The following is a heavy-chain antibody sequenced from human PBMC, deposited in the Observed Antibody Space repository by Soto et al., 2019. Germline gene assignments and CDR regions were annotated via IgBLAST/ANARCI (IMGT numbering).Heavy chain of an antibody. J-gene: IGHJ4*02. Sequence: PSETLSLTCTVSGGSISSGGYYWSWIRQHPGKGLEWIGYIYYSGSTYYNPSLKSRVTISVDTSKNQFSLKLSSVTAADTAVYYCARTLNVLLWFGELLYYFDYWGQGTLVTVPS. V-gene: IGHV4-31*03. CDR3: ARTLNVLLWFGELLYYFDY. D-gene: IGHD3-10*01. CDR1: GGSISSGGYY. CDR2: IYYSGST.